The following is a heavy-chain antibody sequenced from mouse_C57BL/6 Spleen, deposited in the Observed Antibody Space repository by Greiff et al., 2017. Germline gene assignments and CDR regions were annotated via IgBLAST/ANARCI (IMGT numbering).Heavy chain of an antibody. Sequence: QVQLQQSGPGLVQPSQSLSIICTVSGFSLTSYGVHWVRQPPGKGLEWLGVIWCGGSTDYNAAFISRLSISKDNSKSQVFFKMNSLQADDTAIYYCAKTGYFYGSFYWFFDVWGSGTTVTVSS. CDR2: IWCGGST. J-gene: IGHJ1*01. CDR1: GFSLTSYG. CDR3: AKTGYFYGSFYWFFDV. D-gene: IGHD1-1*01. V-gene: IGHV2-4*01.